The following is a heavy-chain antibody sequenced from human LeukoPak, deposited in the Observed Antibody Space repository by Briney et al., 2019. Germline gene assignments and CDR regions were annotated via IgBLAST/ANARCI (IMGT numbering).Heavy chain of an antibody. J-gene: IGHJ4*02. V-gene: IGHV3-23*01. CDR3: ANLGTRFLEWFYFDY. CDR1: GFTFSSYA. D-gene: IGHD3-3*01. CDR2: ISGSGGST. Sequence: GGSLRLSCAASGFTFSSYAMSWVRQAPGKGLEWVSAISGSGGSTYYADSVKGRFTISRDNSKNTLYLQMNSLRAEDTAVYYCANLGTRFLEWFYFDYWGQGTLVTVSS.